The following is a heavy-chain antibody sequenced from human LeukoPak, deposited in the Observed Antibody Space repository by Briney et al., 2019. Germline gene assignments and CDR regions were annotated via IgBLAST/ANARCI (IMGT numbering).Heavy chain of an antibody. CDR1: GFTFRKYW. CDR2: INPDDEST. CDR3: AKALYSPGYYYYMDV. D-gene: IGHD5-18*01. J-gene: IGHJ6*03. V-gene: IGHV3-74*01. Sequence: GGSLRLSCAASGFTFRKYWLHWVRQAPGKGLVWVSRINPDDESTSYADSVKGRFTISRDNAKSTLYLQMNSLRPVDTAVYYCAKALYSPGYYYYMDVWGKGTTVTVSS.